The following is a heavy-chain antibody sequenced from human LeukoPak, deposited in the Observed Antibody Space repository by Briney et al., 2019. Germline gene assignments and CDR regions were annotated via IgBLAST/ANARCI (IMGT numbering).Heavy chain of an antibody. CDR2: INPSGGST. CDR1: GYTFTSYY. V-gene: IGHV1-46*01. J-gene: IGHJ3*02. D-gene: IGHD3-22*01. Sequence: ASVKVSCKASGYTFTSYYMHWVRQAPGQGLEWMGIINPSGGSTSYAQRFQGRVTMTRDTSTSTVYMELSSLRSEDTAVYYCAREGIVVVKDDAFDIWGQGTMVTVSS. CDR3: AREGIVVVKDDAFDI.